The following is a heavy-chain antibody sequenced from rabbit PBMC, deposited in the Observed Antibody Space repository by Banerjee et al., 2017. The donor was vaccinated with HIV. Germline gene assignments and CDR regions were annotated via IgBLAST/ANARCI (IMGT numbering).Heavy chain of an antibody. V-gene: IGHV1S45*01. Sequence: QEQLVESGGDLVKPEGSLTLTCTASGIDFSSYYYMCWVRQAPGKGLEWIACIYVGSSGRTWYASWAKGRSTISKTSSTTVTLQMTSLTAADTATCFCTRGSAYAGAGYALWGQG. CDR2: IYVGSSGRT. J-gene: IGHJ4*01. CDR1: GIDFSSYYY. D-gene: IGHD4-2*01. CDR3: TRGSAYAGAGYAL.